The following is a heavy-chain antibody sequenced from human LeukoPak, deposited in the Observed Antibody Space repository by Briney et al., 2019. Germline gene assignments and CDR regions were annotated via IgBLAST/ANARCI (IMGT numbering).Heavy chain of an antibody. Sequence: GGSLRLSCAASGFTFSSYWMSWVRQAPGKGLEWVANIKQDGSEKYYVDSVKGRFTISRDNAKNSLYLQMNSLRAEDTAVYYCARDGFGYCSSTSCYGENDAFDIWGQGTMVTVSS. CDR3: ARDGFGYCSSTSCYGENDAFDI. V-gene: IGHV3-7*03. J-gene: IGHJ3*02. CDR2: IKQDGSEK. D-gene: IGHD2-2*01. CDR1: GFTFSSYW.